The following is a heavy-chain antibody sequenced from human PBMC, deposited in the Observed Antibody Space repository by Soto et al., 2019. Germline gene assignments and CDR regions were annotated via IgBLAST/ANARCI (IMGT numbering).Heavy chain of an antibody. CDR2: IKSKTDGGTT. D-gene: IGHD5-12*01. CDR1: GFTFSNAW. CDR3: TTANIRGYSGYDSTLKYYFDY. J-gene: IGHJ4*02. Sequence: PGGSLRLSCAASGFTFSNAWMNWVRQAPGKGLEWVGRIKSKTDGGTTDYAAPVKGRFTISRDDSKNTLYLQMNSLKTEDTAVYYCTTANIRGYSGYDSTLKYYFDYWGQGTLVTVSS. V-gene: IGHV3-15*07.